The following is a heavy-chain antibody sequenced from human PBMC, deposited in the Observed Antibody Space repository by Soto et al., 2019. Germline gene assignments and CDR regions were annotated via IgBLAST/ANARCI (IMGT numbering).Heavy chain of an antibody. V-gene: IGHV3-33*01. CDR3: ARAQGYYDFWSGDYYYGMDV. Sequence: GGSLRLSCAASGFTFSSYGMHWVRQAPGKGLEWVAVIWYDGSNKYYADSVKGRFTISRDNSKNTLYLQMNSLRAEDTAVYYCARAQGYYDFWSGDYYYGMDVWGQGTTVTVSS. J-gene: IGHJ6*02. D-gene: IGHD3-3*01. CDR1: GFTFSSYG. CDR2: IWYDGSNK.